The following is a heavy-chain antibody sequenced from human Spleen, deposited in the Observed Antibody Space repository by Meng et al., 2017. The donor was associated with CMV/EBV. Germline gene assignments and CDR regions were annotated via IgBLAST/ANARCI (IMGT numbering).Heavy chain of an antibody. CDR2: ISGSGGST. CDR3: ARVFQLLYRREAFDV. J-gene: IGHJ3*01. D-gene: IGHD1-14*01. Sequence: GESLKISCATSGFTFSSYAMSWVRQAPGKGLEWVSAISGSGGSTYYADSVKGRFTISRDNSKNTLYLQMNSLRAEDTAVYYCARVFQLLYRREAFDVWGQGTLVTVSS. CDR1: GFTFSSYA. V-gene: IGHV3-23*01.